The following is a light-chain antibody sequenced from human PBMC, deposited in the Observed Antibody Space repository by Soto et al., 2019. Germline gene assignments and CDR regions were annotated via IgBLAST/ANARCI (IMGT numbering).Light chain of an antibody. J-gene: IGLJ2*01. V-gene: IGLV2-11*01. CDR3: CSYAGSYTFL. CDR2: DVT. CDR1: SSDVGGYNY. Sequence: QSALTQPRSVSGSPGQSVTISCTGTSSDVGGYNYVSWFQQYPGKAPKVMIYDVTERPSGVPDRFSGSKSGNTASLTISGLQAEDEADYYCCSYAGSYTFLFGGGTKVTVL.